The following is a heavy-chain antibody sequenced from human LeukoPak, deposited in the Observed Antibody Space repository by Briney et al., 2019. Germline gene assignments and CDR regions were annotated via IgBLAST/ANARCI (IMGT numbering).Heavy chain of an antibody. J-gene: IGHJ1*01. Sequence: ASVKVSCKASGYTFTSYVITWVRQAPGKGLGWMGGFDPEDGETIYAQKFQGRVTMTEDTSTDTAYMELSSLRSEDTAVYYCATGGYSYGREYFQHWGQGTLVTVSS. CDR1: GYTFTSYV. V-gene: IGHV1-24*01. CDR2: FDPEDGET. D-gene: IGHD5-18*01. CDR3: ATGGYSYGREYFQH.